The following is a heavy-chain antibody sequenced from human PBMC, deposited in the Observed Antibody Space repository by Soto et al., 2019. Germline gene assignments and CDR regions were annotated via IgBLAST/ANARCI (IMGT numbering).Heavy chain of an antibody. CDR2: TYYRSKWYN. Sequence: QALSLTSVISGDSVSSNSAAWNLIRHSPSRGLEWLGRTYYRSKWYNDYAVSVKSRITINPDTSKNQFSLQLNSVTPEDTAVYYCARDSRIAARPDWFDPWGQGTLVTVSS. CDR3: ARDSRIAARPDWFDP. J-gene: IGHJ5*02. D-gene: IGHD6-6*01. V-gene: IGHV6-1*01. CDR1: GDSVSSNSAA.